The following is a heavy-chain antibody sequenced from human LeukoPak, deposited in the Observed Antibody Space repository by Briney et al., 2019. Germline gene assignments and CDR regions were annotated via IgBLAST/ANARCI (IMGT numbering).Heavy chain of an antibody. CDR2: ISAYNGNT. CDR3: ARDRNVRYSYGSEYDAFDI. CDR1: GYTFSSYA. V-gene: IGHV1-18*01. J-gene: IGHJ3*02. Sequence: GASVKVSCKASGYTFSSYAMNWVRQAPGQGLEWMGWISAYNGNTNYAQKLQGRVTMTTDTSTSTAYMELRSLRSDDTAVYYCARDRNVRYSYGSEYDAFDIWGQGTMVTVSS. D-gene: IGHD5-18*01.